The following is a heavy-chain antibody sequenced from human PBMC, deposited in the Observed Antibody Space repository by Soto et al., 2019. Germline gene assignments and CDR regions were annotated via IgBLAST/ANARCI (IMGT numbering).Heavy chain of an antibody. J-gene: IGHJ3*01. CDR1: GYTFTRYG. D-gene: IGHD1-20*01. CDR2: ISVYNGNT. V-gene: IGHV1-18*01. CDR3: ARDLLAITGTSNDAFVF. Sequence: ASVKVSCKASGYTFTRYGIGWVRQAPGQGLEWMAWISVYNGNTNYAQKFQGRVTMTTDTSTSTAYMELRSLRSDDTAVYYCARDLLAITGTSNDAFVFWGQGTMVTVSS.